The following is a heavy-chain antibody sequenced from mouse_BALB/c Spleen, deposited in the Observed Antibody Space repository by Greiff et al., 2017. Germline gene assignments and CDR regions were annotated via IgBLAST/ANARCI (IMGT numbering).Heavy chain of an antibody. Sequence: VQLQQSGPGLVPPSQSLSITCTVSGFSLTSSGVHWVRPSPGKGLEWLGVIWSGGSTDYNAAFISRLSISKDNSKSQVFFKMNSLQANDTAIYYCARRERMDWFAYWGQGTLVTVSA. CDR3: ARRERMDWFAY. CDR1: GFSLTSSG. J-gene: IGHJ3*01. CDR2: IWSGGST. V-gene: IGHV2-2*02.